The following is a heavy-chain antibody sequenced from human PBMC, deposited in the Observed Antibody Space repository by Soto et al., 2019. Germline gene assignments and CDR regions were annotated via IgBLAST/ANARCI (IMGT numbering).Heavy chain of an antibody. Sequence: QVQLQESGPRLVRPSETLSLTCAVSGGSISSTHSWSWVRQPPGKGLEWIAEIYHSWSTNYNPSLKSRATISVDKSKNQFSLKLNSVTAADTAVYFCARAVALPGLFYFDFWGQGTLVTVSS. CDR3: ARAVALPGLFYFDF. D-gene: IGHD2-21*01. CDR2: IYHSWST. V-gene: IGHV4-4*02. CDR1: GGSISSTHS. J-gene: IGHJ4*02.